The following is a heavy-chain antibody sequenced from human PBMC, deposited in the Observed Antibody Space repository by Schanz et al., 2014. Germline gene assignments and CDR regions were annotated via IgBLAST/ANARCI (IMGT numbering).Heavy chain of an antibody. CDR1: GFTFSGYG. J-gene: IGHJ4*02. V-gene: IGHV3-30*18. Sequence: QVQLVESGGGVVQPGRSLRLSCAASGFTFSGYGMHWVRQAPGKGLEWVAIISYDGRHKNYADSVKGRFTISRDNAKNSLYLQMNSLTAEDTAVYYCAKYGTGKGVSFEYWGQGTLVTVSS. CDR3: AKYGTGKGVSFEY. D-gene: IGHD1-26*01. CDR2: ISYDGRHK.